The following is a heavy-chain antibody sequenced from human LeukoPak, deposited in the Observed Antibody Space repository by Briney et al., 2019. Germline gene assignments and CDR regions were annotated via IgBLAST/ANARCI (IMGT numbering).Heavy chain of an antibody. D-gene: IGHD3-10*01. CDR1: GFTVSSNY. CDR3: ARVDGGSGSYYYYYYGMDV. V-gene: IGHV3-53*01. J-gene: IGHJ6*04. Sequence: GGSLRLSCAASGFTVSSNYVSWVRQAPGKGLEWVSVIYSGGSTYYADSVKGRFTISRDNSKNTLYLQMNSLRAEDTAVYYCARVDGGSGSYYYYYYGMDVWGKGTTVTVSS. CDR2: IYSGGST.